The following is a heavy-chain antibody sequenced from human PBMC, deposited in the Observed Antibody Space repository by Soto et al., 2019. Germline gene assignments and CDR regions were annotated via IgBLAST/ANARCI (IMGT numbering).Heavy chain of an antibody. Sequence: QVQLVESGGGLVKPGGSLRLSCAASGFTLSDYYMTWIRQAPGKGLEWVSDISISGTTIHYADSVRGRFTISRDNAKNSLWLQMNTLRAEDTAVYYCARCRGDGYYNFWGQGTLGTVSS. CDR1: GFTLSDYY. D-gene: IGHD3-9*01. J-gene: IGHJ4*02. CDR2: ISISGTTI. V-gene: IGHV3-11*01. CDR3: ARCRGDGYYNF.